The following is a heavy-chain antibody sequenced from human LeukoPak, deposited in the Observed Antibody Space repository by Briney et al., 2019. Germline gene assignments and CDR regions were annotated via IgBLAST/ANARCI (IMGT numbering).Heavy chain of an antibody. CDR2: ISWNSGSI. CDR1: GFTFDDYA. V-gene: IGHV3-9*01. CDR3: AKGVSSSWYGTIDY. Sequence: HPGGSLRLSCAASGFTFDDYAMHWVRQAPGKGLEWVSGISWNSGSIGYADSVKGRFTISRDNAKNSLYPQMNSLRAEDTALYYCAKGVSSSWYGTIDYWGQGTLVTVSS. J-gene: IGHJ4*02. D-gene: IGHD6-13*01.